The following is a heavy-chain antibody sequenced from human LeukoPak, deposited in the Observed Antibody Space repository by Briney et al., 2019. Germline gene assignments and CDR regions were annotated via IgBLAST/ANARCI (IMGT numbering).Heavy chain of an antibody. CDR2: INHSGST. CDR1: GGSFSGYY. V-gene: IGHV4-34*01. D-gene: IGHD3-9*01. Sequence: SETLSLTCAVYGGSFSGYYWSWIRQPPGKGLEWIGEINHSGSTNYNPSLKSRVTISVDTSKNQFSLKLSSVTAADTAVYYCAREYYDILTGYYIFDYWGQGTLVTVSS. CDR3: AREYYDILTGYYIFDY. J-gene: IGHJ4*02.